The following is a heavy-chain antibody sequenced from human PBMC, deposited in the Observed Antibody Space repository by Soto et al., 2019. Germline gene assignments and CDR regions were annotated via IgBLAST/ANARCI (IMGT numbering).Heavy chain of an antibody. V-gene: IGHV3-74*01. CDR3: ARGVGVCSGSSCELYGVDV. J-gene: IGHJ6*02. Sequence: EVQLVESGGGLVQPGGSLRLSCAASGFTLSWYWMHWVRQAPGKGLVWVSRIHSDGTTTTYADSVRGRFTISRDNAKNTLYRQMDSLRGENTAVYYCARGVGVCSGSSCELYGVDVWGQGTTVTVSS. D-gene: IGHD2-2*01. CDR1: GFTLSWYW. CDR2: IHSDGTTT.